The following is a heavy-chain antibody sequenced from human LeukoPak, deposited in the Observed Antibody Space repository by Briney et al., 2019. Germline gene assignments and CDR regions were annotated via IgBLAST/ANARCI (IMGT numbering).Heavy chain of an antibody. CDR3: ARARDYYYDSSGYYSSNWFDP. Sequence: ASVTVSCKASGYTFTSYVISWVRQAPGRGLEWMGWISAYNGNTNYAQKLQGRVTMTTDTSTSTAYMELRSLRSDDTAVYYCARARDYYYDSSGYYSSNWFDPWGQGTLVTVSS. CDR1: GYTFTSYV. J-gene: IGHJ5*02. CDR2: ISAYNGNT. D-gene: IGHD3-22*01. V-gene: IGHV1-18*01.